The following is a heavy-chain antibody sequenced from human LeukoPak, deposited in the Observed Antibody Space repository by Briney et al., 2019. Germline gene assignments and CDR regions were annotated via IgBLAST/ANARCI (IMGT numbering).Heavy chain of an antibody. V-gene: IGHV4-34*01. CDR3: ARVSYYDSSDNRGAFDY. Sequence: SETLSLTCAVCGGSFSGYYWSWIRQPPGKGLEWIGEINHSGSTNYHPSLKSRVTISVDKSKNQFSLKLSSVTAADTAVYYCARVSYYDSSDNRGAFDYWGQGTLVTVSS. J-gene: IGHJ4*02. CDR1: GGSFSGYY. D-gene: IGHD3-22*01. CDR2: INHSGST.